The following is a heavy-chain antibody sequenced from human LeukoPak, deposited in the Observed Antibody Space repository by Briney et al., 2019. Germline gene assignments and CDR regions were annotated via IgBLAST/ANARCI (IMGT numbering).Heavy chain of an antibody. V-gene: IGHV3-23*01. CDR2: ISGSASGVTT. D-gene: IGHD6-19*01. CDR3: AKNDFGSGWVGDY. Sequence: GGSLRLSYAASGFTFDDYGMSWVRQAPGKGLEWVSAISGSASGVTTYYADSVKGRFTISRDNSKNTLYLQMNSLRAEDTAVYYCAKNDFGSGWVGDYWGQGTLVTVSS. CDR1: GFTFDDYG. J-gene: IGHJ4*02.